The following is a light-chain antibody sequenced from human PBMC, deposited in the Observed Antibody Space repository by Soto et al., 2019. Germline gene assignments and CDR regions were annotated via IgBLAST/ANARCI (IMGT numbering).Light chain of an antibody. Sequence: IVMTQSAATLSLSPGERATLSCRASQSIRDNLAWYQQKPGQAPRVLIYGTSIKSTGLPARFSGSGSEAEFTLTIGSLQSEDFAVYDCQQYNEWPLTVGGGARVEIK. V-gene: IGKV3-15*01. CDR2: GTS. CDR3: QQYNEWPLT. J-gene: IGKJ4*01. CDR1: QSIRDN.